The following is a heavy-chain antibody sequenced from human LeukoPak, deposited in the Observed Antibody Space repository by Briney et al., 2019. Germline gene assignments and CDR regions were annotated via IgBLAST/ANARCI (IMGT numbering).Heavy chain of an antibody. Sequence: GGSLRLSCAASGFTFSSYAMSWVRQAPGKGLEWVSAISGSGGSTYYVDSVKGRFTISRDNSKNTLYLQMNSLRAEDTAVYYCAKVPAAILIPNWFDPWGQGTLVTVSS. CDR2: ISGSGGST. J-gene: IGHJ5*02. CDR1: GFTFSSYA. CDR3: AKVPAAILIPNWFDP. D-gene: IGHD2-2*01. V-gene: IGHV3-23*01.